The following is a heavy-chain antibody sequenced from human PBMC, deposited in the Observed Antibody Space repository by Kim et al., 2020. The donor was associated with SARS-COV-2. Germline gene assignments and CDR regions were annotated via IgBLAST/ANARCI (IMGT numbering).Heavy chain of an antibody. J-gene: IGHJ6*03. CDR2: IYYSGST. D-gene: IGHD3-3*01. V-gene: IGHV4-59*01. CDR1: GGSISGYY. Sequence: SETLSLTCTASGGSISGYYWSWIRQPPGKGLEWIGNIYYSGSTNYNPSLKSRVTILVDTSKNQFSLNLSSVTAADTAVYYCARVYDFWSGPHHYYMDVWG. CDR3: ARVYDFWSGPHHYYMDV.